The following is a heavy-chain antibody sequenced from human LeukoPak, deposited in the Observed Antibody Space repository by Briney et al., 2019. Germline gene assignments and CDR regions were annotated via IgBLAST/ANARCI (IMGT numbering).Heavy chain of an antibody. CDR1: GFTFSSYA. CDR3: ATLRSYDF. J-gene: IGHJ4*02. D-gene: IGHD3-10*01. Sequence: PGRSLRLSCAASGFTFSSYAMHWVRQAPGQGLEWVSSINDSGDETYYADSVKGRFTISRDNSRNTLHLQVNSLRAEDTAVYYCATLRSYDFWGQGTLVTVSS. V-gene: IGHV3-23*01. CDR2: INDSGDET.